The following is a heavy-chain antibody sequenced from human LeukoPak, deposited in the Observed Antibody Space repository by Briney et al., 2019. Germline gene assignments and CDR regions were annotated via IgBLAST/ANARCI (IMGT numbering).Heavy chain of an antibody. CDR1: GGTFSSYA. V-gene: IGHV1-69*05. J-gene: IGHJ5*02. D-gene: IGHD3-3*01. CDR2: IISIFGTA. Sequence: SVKVSCKASGGTFSSYAISWVLQAPGQGLQWMGGIISIFGTANYAQQFKGRVTITTAESTSTSYMELSSLRSEDTAVYYCARAPSTMIFGVAHNWFDPWGQGTLVTVSS. CDR3: ARAPSTMIFGVAHNWFDP.